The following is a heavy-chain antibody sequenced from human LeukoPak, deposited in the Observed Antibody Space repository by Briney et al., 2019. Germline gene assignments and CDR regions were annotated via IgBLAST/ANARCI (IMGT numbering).Heavy chain of an antibody. D-gene: IGHD6-6*01. Sequence: GASVRVSCKASGYTFTGYYMHWVRQAPGQGLEWMGWINPNSGGTNYAQKFQGRVTMTRDTSISTAYMELSRLRSDDTAVYYCARDRSIAAPRGWFDPWGQGTLVTVSS. CDR3: ARDRSIAAPRGWFDP. CDR2: INPNSGGT. J-gene: IGHJ5*02. V-gene: IGHV1-2*02. CDR1: GYTFTGYY.